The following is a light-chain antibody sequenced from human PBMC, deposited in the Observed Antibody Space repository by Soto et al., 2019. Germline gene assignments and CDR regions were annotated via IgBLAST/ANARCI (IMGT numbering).Light chain of an antibody. CDR3: LQFTGDPRT. Sequence: DIQMTQSPSSLSASVGDRVTISCRASKGIRNDLAWYQQKPGKAPKVLIYSASTLHSGVPSRFGGSGAGTDFTLTISSRQPEDFATYYCLQFTGDPRTFGQGTKVEIK. V-gene: IGKV1-17*01. J-gene: IGKJ1*01. CDR2: SAS. CDR1: KGIRND.